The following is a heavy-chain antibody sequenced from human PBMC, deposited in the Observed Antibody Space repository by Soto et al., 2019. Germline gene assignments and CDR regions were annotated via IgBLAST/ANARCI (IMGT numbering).Heavy chain of an antibody. CDR3: AKDRYCGGDCYSSHEYFQH. J-gene: IGHJ1*01. CDR1: GFTFSSYA. D-gene: IGHD2-21*02. V-gene: IGHV3-23*01. CDR2: ISGSGGST. Sequence: EVQLLESGGGLVQPGGSLRLSCAASGFTFSSYAMSWVRQAPGKGLEWVSAISGSGGSTYYADSVKGRFTISRDNSKNTLYLQMNSLRAEDTAVYYCAKDRYCGGDCYSSHEYFQHWGQGTLVTVSS.